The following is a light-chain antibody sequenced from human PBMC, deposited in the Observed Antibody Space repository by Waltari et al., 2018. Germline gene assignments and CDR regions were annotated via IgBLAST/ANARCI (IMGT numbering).Light chain of an antibody. CDR2: TAS. J-gene: IGKJ1*01. Sequence: DIEMTQSPSSLSASVGDRVTITCRASQSISNYLYWYKQRPGKAPNLLIHTASNLQSGVPSRFSGSGSGTDFTLTISSLQPEDVAIYYCQQSYNFPRTFGQGTKVEVK. CDR3: QQSYNFPRT. CDR1: QSISNY. V-gene: IGKV1-39*01.